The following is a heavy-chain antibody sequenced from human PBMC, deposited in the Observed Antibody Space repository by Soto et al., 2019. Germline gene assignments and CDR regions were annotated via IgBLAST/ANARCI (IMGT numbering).Heavy chain of an antibody. Sequence: PGGSLRLSCAASGFTFSSYAMDWVRQVPGKGLEWVSAISGTGGSTYYADSVKGRFTISRDSSQNTLYLQMNSLRAEDTAVYYCGKETDSGSYDIASWGQGTQVPAS. CDR3: GKETDSGSYDIAS. CDR1: GFTFSSYA. J-gene: IGHJ4*02. V-gene: IGHV3-23*01. CDR2: ISGTGGST. D-gene: IGHD1-26*01.